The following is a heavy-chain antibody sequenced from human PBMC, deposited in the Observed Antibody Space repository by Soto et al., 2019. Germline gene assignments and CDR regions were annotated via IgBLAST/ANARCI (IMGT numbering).Heavy chain of an antibody. CDR1: GFSLSTSGVG. CDR2: IYWDDDK. V-gene: IGHV2-5*02. Sequence: QIPLRESGPTLVKPTQTLTLTCTFSGFSLSTSGVGVAWIRQPPGKALEWLAVIYWDDDKQYTPSLNSRLTITMVTSKNEGVLTMGTMAPVDTANYCCAHSSIAARPWVFGYCTGSNCDSVPWRFDSWGQGILVAVSS. CDR3: AHSSIAARPWVFGYCTGSNCDSVPWRFDS. D-gene: IGHD6-6*01. J-gene: IGHJ4*02.